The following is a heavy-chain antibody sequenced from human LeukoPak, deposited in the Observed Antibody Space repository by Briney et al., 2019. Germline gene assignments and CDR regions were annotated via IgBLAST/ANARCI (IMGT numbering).Heavy chain of an antibody. V-gene: IGHV3-30*14. CDR2: ISFDGTNK. D-gene: IGHD3-10*01. CDR1: GFTFSSYT. Sequence: PGRSLRLSCAASGFTFSSYTMHWVRQAPGKGLEWVAVISFDGTNKYYADSVKGRFTISRDNSKNTLYLQMNSLRAEDTAVYYCARDNPNYYGSGSYSPTWYYGMDVWGQGTTVTVSS. CDR3: ARDNPNYYGSGSYSPTWYYGMDV. J-gene: IGHJ6*02.